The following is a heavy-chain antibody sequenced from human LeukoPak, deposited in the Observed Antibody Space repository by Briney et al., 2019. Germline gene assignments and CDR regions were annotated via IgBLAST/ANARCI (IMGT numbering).Heavy chain of an antibody. Sequence: GASVKVSCKVSGYTLTELSMHWVRQAPGKGLEWMGGFDPEDGETIYAQKFQGRVTMTEDTSTDTAYMELSSLRSDDTAVYYCARELYGDDPTVVDYWGQGTLVTVSS. CDR2: FDPEDGET. D-gene: IGHD4-17*01. CDR3: ARELYGDDPTVVDY. V-gene: IGHV1-24*01. CDR1: GYTLTELS. J-gene: IGHJ4*02.